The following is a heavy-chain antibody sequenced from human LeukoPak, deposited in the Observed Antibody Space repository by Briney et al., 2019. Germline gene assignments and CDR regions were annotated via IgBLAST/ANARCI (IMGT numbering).Heavy chain of an antibody. CDR2: ISSSGSTI. Sequence: GGSLRLSCAASGFTFSDYYMNWIRQAPGKGLEWVSYISSSGSTIYYADSVKGRFTISRDNAKNSLYLQMNSLRAEDTAVYYCARYGYCSSTSCRRASSGFDYWGQGTLVTVSS. J-gene: IGHJ4*02. V-gene: IGHV3-11*01. D-gene: IGHD2-2*03. CDR1: GFTFSDYY. CDR3: ARYGYCSSTSCRRASSGFDY.